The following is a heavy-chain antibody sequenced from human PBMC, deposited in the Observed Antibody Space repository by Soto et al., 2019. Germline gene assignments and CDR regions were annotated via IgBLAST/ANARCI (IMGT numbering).Heavy chain of an antibody. Sequence: EVQLLESGGGLVQPGGSLRLSCAASGFTFSNYAISWVRQAPGKGLEWVPIISGSGGSTYYADSVKGRFIISRDNSKNTLYLQMNSLRAEDTAVYYCASRSSGGYFDYWGQGTLVTVSS. J-gene: IGHJ4*02. CDR2: ISGSGGST. D-gene: IGHD6-19*01. CDR1: GFTFSNYA. V-gene: IGHV3-23*01. CDR3: ASRSSGGYFDY.